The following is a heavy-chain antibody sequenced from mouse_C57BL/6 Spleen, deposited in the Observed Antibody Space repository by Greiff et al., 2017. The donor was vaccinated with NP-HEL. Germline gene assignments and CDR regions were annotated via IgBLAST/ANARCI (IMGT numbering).Heavy chain of an antibody. Sequence: QVQLQQPGAELVRPGTSVKLSCKASGYTFTSYWMHWVKQRPGQGLEWIGVIDPSDSYTNYNQKFKGKATLTVDTSSSTAYMQLSSLTSEDSAVYYCARPHYGSSPYYFDYWGQGTTLTVSS. D-gene: IGHD1-1*01. V-gene: IGHV1-59*01. CDR3: ARPHYGSSPYYFDY. J-gene: IGHJ2*01. CDR2: IDPSDSYT. CDR1: GYTFTSYW.